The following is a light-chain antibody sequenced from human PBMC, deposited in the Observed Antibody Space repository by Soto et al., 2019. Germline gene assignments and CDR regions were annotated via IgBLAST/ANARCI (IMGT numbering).Light chain of an antibody. CDR3: SSYTSSSSYV. CDR2: EVS. Sequence: QSVLTQPASVSGSPRQSITISCTGTSSDVGGYNYVSWYQQHPGKAPKLMIYEVSNRPSGVSNRFSGSKSGNTASLTISGLQAEDGADYYCSSYTSSSSYVFGTGTKVTVL. J-gene: IGLJ1*01. CDR1: SSDVGGYNY. V-gene: IGLV2-14*01.